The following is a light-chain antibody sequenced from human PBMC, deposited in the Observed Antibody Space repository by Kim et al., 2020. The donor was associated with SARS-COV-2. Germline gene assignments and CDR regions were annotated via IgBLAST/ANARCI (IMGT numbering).Light chain of an antibody. V-gene: IGLV1-44*01. J-gene: IGLJ1*01. CDR1: SSNIGSNA. Sequence: ELTQPPSASGTPGQRVIISCSGSSSNIGSNAVNWYQHLPGTAPKLLIYTNYQRPSGVPDRFSGSKSGTSASLAIIGLQSEDEADYYCAAWDDSLHEYVFGTGTKVTVL. CDR3: AAWDDSLHEYV. CDR2: TNY.